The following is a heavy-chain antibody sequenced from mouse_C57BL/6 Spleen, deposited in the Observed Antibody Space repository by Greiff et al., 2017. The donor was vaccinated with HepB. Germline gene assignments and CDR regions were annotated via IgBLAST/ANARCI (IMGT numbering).Heavy chain of an antibody. CDR3: AREGGVYYDYDEACAY. V-gene: IGHV1-64*01. CDR2: IHPNSGST. Sequence: VQLQQSGAELVKPGASVKLSCKASGYTFTSYWMHWVKQRPGQGLEWIGMIHPNSGSTNYNEKFKSKATLTVDKSSSTAYMQLSSLTSEDSAVYYCAREGGVYYDYDEACAYWGQGTLVTVSA. CDR1: GYTFTSYW. J-gene: IGHJ3*01. D-gene: IGHD2-4*01.